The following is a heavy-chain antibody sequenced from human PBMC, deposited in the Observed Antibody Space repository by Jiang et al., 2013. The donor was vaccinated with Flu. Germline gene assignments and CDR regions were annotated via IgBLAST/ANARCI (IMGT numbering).Heavy chain of an antibody. Sequence: LLKPSETLSLTCAVYGGSFSGYYWSWIRQPPGKGLEWIGEINHSGSTNYNPSLKSRVTISVDTSKNQFSLKLSSVTAADTAVYYCARGGRLGWFDPWGQGTLVTVSS. V-gene: IGHV4-34*01. CDR2: INHSGST. CDR1: GGSFSGYY. CDR3: ARGGRLGWFDP. J-gene: IGHJ5*02. D-gene: IGHD7-27*01.